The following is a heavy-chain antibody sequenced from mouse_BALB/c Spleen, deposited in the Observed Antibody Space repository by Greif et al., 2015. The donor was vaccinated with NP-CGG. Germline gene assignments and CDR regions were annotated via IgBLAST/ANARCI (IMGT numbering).Heavy chain of an antibody. CDR3: ARHYDYGSSYGYAMDY. Sequence: EVQVVESGGDLVKPGGSLKLSCAASGFTFSSYGMSWVRQTPDKRLEWVATISSGGSYTYYPDSVKGRFTISRDNAKNTLYLQMSSLKSEDTAMYYCARHYDYGSSYGYAMDYWGQGNSVTASS. CDR2: ISSGGSYT. J-gene: IGHJ4*01. V-gene: IGHV5-6*01. CDR1: GFTFSSYG. D-gene: IGHD1-1*01.